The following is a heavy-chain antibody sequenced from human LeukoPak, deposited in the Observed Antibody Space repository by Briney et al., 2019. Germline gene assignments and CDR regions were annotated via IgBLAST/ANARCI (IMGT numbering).Heavy chain of an antibody. CDR1: GGSISSYY. J-gene: IGHJ5*02. Sequence: PSETLSLTCTVSGGSISSYYWSWIRQPPGKGLEWSGYIYYSGSTNYNSSLKSRVTISVDTSKNQFSLKLSSVTAADTAVYYCARGNGWVCSSTSCYNWFDPWGQGTLVTVSS. V-gene: IGHV4-59*01. D-gene: IGHD2-2*01. CDR3: ARGNGWVCSSTSCYNWFDP. CDR2: IYYSGST.